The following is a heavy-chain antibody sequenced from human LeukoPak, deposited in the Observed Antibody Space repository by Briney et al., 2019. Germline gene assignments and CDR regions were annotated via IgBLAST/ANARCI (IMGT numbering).Heavy chain of an antibody. D-gene: IGHD3-10*01. V-gene: IGHV3-48*02. J-gene: IGHJ4*02. Sequence: KPGGALRLSRSGPWGHLYRFFKNRGRPAPGEGGEGVLYLYYSNNNIYYADSVKGRFTISRDNAENSLYLQMNSLRDEDTAVYYCARIVGGLLTMVRGVIVETDYWGQGTLVTVSS. CDR1: GHLYRFF. CDR2: LYYSNNNI. CDR3: ARIVGGLLTMVRGVIVETDY.